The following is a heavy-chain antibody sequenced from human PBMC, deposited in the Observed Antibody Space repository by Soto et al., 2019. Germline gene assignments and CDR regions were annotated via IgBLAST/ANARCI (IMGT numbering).Heavy chain of an antibody. CDR3: ATSQDDFWSGYYIY. J-gene: IGHJ4*02. CDR1: GFTFSSYA. Sequence: GGSLRLSCAASGFTFSSYAMSWVRQAPGKGLEWVSAISGSGGSTYYADSVKGRFTISRDNSKNTLYLQMNSLRAEDTAVYYCATSQDDFWSGYYIYWGQGTLVTVSS. CDR2: ISGSGGST. V-gene: IGHV3-23*01. D-gene: IGHD3-3*01.